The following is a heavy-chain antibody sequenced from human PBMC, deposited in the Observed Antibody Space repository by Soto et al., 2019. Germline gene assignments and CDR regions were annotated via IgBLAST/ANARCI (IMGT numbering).Heavy chain of an antibody. CDR3: ARELPNAYPYDFDD. V-gene: IGHV1-3*01. J-gene: IGHJ4*02. D-gene: IGHD3-16*01. CDR1: GYTFTSYT. Sequence: ASVRVSCKASGYTFTSYTVHWVRQAPGESLGWMGWINGGSGKTKYSQKFQGRVSITRDTSASTAYMELSSLRSEDTAVYYCARELPNAYPYDFDDWGLGTLLTVSS. CDR2: INGGSGKT.